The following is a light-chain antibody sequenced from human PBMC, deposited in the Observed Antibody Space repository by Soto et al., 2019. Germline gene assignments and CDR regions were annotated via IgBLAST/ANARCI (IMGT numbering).Light chain of an antibody. Sequence: EIVMTQSPATLSVSPGERATLSCRASQSLSSHLAWYQHKPGQAPRLLIYGASTRATGIPARFSGSGSGTEFTLTISSLQSEDFAVYYCQQYNNWPPLTFGGGTKVEIK. CDR1: QSLSSH. CDR3: QQYNNWPPLT. V-gene: IGKV3-15*01. CDR2: GAS. J-gene: IGKJ4*01.